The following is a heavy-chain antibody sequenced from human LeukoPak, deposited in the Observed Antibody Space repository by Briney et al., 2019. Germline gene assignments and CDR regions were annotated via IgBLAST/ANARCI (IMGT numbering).Heavy chain of an antibody. D-gene: IGHD1-26*01. CDR1: GYTFTSYY. Sequence: ASVKVSCKASGYTFTSYYMHWVRQAPGQGLEWMGWINPNSGGTNYAQKFQGRVTMTRDTSISTAYMELGRLRSDDMAVYYCACIVGATMGFDYWGQGTLVTVSS. CDR3: ACIVGATMGFDY. CDR2: INPNSGGT. J-gene: IGHJ4*02. V-gene: IGHV1-2*02.